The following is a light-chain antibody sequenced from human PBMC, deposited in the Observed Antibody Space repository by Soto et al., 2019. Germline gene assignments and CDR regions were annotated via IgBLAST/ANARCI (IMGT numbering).Light chain of an antibody. CDR3: HLRSNSPT. CDR1: QSVSNY. J-gene: IGKJ4*01. CDR2: DAS. Sequence: EIVLTQSPATLSLSTGDRATLSCRASQSVSNYLAWYQQKPGQAPRLLIYDASNRATGTPARFSGSGSGTDFTLTIRSLDAEDFAVYYCHLRSNSPTFGAGTKVEIK. V-gene: IGKV3-11*01.